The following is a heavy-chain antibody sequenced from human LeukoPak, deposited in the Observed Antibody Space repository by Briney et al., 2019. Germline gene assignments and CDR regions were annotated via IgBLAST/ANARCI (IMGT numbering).Heavy chain of an antibody. D-gene: IGHD6-19*01. CDR1: GGSFSGYY. CDR3: ARAFSGGWWELDY. Sequence: PSETLSLTCAVYGGSFSGYYWSWIRQPPGKGLEWIGEINHSGSTNYNPSLKSRVTISVDTSKNQFSLKLSSVTAADTAMYYCARAFSGGWWELDYWGQGTLVTVSS. CDR2: INHSGST. V-gene: IGHV4-34*01. J-gene: IGHJ4*02.